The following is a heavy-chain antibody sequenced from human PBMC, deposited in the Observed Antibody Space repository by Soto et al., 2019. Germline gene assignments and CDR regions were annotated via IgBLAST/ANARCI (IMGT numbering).Heavy chain of an antibody. D-gene: IGHD6-19*01. CDR1: GGSISGISYY. CDR3: ARPLRYSSGRSNWFHX. J-gene: IGHJ5*02. V-gene: IGHV4-39*01. Sequence: ETLSLTCTVSGGSISGISYYWGWIRQPPGKGLEWIGNIYLSGTTYYNPSLKSRVTISYDTSKNQFSLNLRSVTAADTAVYYCARPLRYSSGRSNWFHXWGQGTLVTVSX. CDR2: IYLSGTT.